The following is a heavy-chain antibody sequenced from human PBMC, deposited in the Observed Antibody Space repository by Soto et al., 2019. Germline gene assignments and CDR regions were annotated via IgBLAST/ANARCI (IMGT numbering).Heavy chain of an antibody. Sequence: QVQLVQSGAEVKKPGASVKVSCKASGYTFTSYYMHWVRQAPGQGIEWMGIINPSGGSTSYAQKFQGRVTMTRDTSTCTVYMEQSSLRSDDTAVYYCARGVEDYGDFPHYYYYMDVWGKVTTVTVSS. D-gene: IGHD4-17*01. J-gene: IGHJ6*03. V-gene: IGHV1-46*03. CDR1: GYTFTSYY. CDR3: ARGVEDYGDFPHYYYYMDV. CDR2: INPSGGST.